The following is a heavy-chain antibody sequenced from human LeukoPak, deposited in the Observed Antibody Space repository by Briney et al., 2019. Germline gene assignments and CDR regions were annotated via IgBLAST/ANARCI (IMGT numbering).Heavy chain of an antibody. D-gene: IGHD3-16*01. V-gene: IGHV3-7*01. Sequence: PGGSLRLSCAASGIIITSYWMSWVRQTPGKGLEWVANIKQDGSEKNYVDSVKGRFTIFRDHARNSLYLQMNSLRAEDTAVYYCASHSYGYNHWGQGPLVIVSS. CDR2: IKQDGSEK. J-gene: IGHJ5*02. CDR3: ASHSYGYNH. CDR1: GIIITSYW.